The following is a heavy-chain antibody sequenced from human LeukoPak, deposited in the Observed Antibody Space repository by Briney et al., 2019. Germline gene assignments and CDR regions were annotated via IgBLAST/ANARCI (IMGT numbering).Heavy chain of an antibody. Sequence: GGSLRLSCVDSGFTFTNAWMSWVRQAPGKGLEWVGRIKSKTDGETTNYAEPVRGRFTISRDDSKSAVYLQINSLKIEDTTVYYCTTDLGTYYHGSQRLIPIDYWGQGTLVTVSS. J-gene: IGHJ4*02. CDR3: TTDLGTYYHGSQRLIPIDY. D-gene: IGHD3-10*01. CDR1: GFTFTNAW. V-gene: IGHV3-15*01. CDR2: IKSKTDGETT.